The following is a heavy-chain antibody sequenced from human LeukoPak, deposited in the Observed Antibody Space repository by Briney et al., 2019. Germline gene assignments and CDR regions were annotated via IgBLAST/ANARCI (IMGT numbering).Heavy chain of an antibody. Sequence: PGRSLRLSCAASGFSFSNNPMHWVRQAPGRGLEWVAVSSSDGNNEYYANSVKGRFTISRDNSKNTLYLQMDSLRPEDTAAYYCARGSATTLYYYYYMDVWGKGTTVTVSS. CDR2: SSSDGNNE. CDR3: ARGSATTLYYYYYMDV. J-gene: IGHJ6*03. D-gene: IGHD1-26*01. CDR1: GFSFSNNP. V-gene: IGHV3-30*01.